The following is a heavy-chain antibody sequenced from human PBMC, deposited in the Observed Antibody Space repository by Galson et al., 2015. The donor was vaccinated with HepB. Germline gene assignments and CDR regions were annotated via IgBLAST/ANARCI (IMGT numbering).Heavy chain of an antibody. CDR3: GRGDCRYAGYDSEAFDI. CDR2: IYPADADT. V-gene: IGHV5-51*01. CDR1: GYRFPNYW. D-gene: IGHD5-12*01. J-gene: IGHJ3*02. Sequence: QSGAEVQKPGESLKISCKSSGYRFPNYWIGWVRQRPGKGLEWMGIIYPADADTTYSPSFEGQVTMSADKSISTAYLQWTSVKASDNAMYDCGRGDCRYAGYDSEAFDIWCQGTMVTVSS.